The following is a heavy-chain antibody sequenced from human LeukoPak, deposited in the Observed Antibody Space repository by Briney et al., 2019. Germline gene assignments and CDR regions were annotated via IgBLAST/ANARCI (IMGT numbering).Heavy chain of an antibody. CDR2: IYWNDDK. CDR1: GFSLSTSGVG. J-gene: IGHJ5*02. D-gene: IGHD3-3*01. V-gene: IGHV2-5*01. CDR3: AHGTDFWSGYYTGGWFDP. Sequence: SGPTLVKPTQTLTLTCTFSGFSLSTSGVGVGWIRQHPGKALEWLALIYWNDDKRYSPSLKSRLTITKDTSKNQVVLTMTNMDPVDTATYYCAHGTDFWSGYYTGGWFDPWGQGTLVTVSS.